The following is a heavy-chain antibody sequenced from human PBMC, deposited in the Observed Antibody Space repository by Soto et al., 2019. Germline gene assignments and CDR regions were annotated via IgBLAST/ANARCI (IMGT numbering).Heavy chain of an antibody. CDR1: ECTCISFG. CDR2: ISYDGSNK. D-gene: IGHD2-2*01. J-gene: IGHJ6*02. CDR3: AKDRSTHDCSSTSCYHYYYYGMDV. Sequence: LRHWCAVVECTCISFGMHRVLQAPGKGLEWVAVISYDGSNKYYADSVKGRFTISRDNSKNTLYLQMNSLRAEDTAVYYCAKDRSTHDCSSTSCYHYYYYGMDVWGQGTTVTVSS. V-gene: IGHV3-30*18.